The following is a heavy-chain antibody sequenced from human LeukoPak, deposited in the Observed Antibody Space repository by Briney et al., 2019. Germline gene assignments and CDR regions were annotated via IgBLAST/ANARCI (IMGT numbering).Heavy chain of an antibody. D-gene: IGHD3-16*01. V-gene: IGHV3-33*01. Sequence: GGSLRLSCAASGFTFSSYGVHWVRQAPGKGLEWVAVILNDGSQEKYADSVKGRFTISRDNSKNTLFLQMNSLRAEDTAVYYCARDDALGDNALDIWGQGTMVTVSS. CDR1: GFTFSSYG. CDR2: ILNDGSQE. CDR3: ARDDALGDNALDI. J-gene: IGHJ3*02.